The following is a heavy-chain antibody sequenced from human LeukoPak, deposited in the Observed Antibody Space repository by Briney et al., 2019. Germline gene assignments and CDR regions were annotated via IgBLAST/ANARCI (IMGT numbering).Heavy chain of an antibody. CDR1: GGSISSYY. V-gene: IGHV4-59*01. CDR2: IYYSGST. Sequence: SETLPLTCTVSGGSISSYYWSWIRQPPGKGLEWIGYIYYSGSTNYNPSLKSRVTVSVDTSKNQFSLTLNSVTAADTAVYYCVRGGTYYYYYGMDVWGQGTSVTVSS. CDR3: VRGGTYYYYYGMDV. J-gene: IGHJ6*02.